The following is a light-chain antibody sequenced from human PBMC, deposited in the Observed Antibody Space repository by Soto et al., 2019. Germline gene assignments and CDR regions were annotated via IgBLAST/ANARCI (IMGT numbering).Light chain of an antibody. CDR3: QQYESYSPT. CDR1: QSISSW. CDR2: HAS. V-gene: IGKV1-5*01. J-gene: IGKJ1*01. Sequence: DIQMTQSPSTLSASVGDRVTITCRASQSISSWVAWYQQKPGKAPRLLIHHASSLESGVPSRISGSGSGTEFTLIISRLQHEDVAIYYCQQYESYSPTFGQGTKVEIK.